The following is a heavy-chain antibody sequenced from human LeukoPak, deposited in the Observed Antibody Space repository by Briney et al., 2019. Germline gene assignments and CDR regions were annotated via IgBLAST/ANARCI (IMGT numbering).Heavy chain of an antibody. CDR3: AVNYDFWSGYTYYYYMDV. CDR2: IIPIFGTA. Sequence: SVKVSCKASGGTFSSYAISWVRQAPGQGLEWMGGIIPIFGTANYAQKFQGRVTITTDESTSTAYMELSSLRSEDTAVYYCAVNYDFWSGYTYYYYMDVWGKGTTVTVSS. CDR1: GGTFSSYA. V-gene: IGHV1-69*05. J-gene: IGHJ6*03. D-gene: IGHD3-3*01.